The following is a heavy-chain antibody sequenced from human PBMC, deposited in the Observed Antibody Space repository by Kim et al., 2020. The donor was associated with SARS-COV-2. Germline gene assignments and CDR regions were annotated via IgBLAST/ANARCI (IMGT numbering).Heavy chain of an antibody. V-gene: IGHV1-24*01. CDR2: FDPEDGET. J-gene: IGHJ6*03. CDR3: ATREVGWELRRSYYYYMDV. CDR1: GYTLTELS. Sequence: ASVKVSCKVSGYTLTELSMHWVRQAPGKGLEWMGGFDPEDGETIYAQKFQGRVTMTEDTSTDTAYMELSSLRSEDTAVYYCATREVGWELRRSYYYYMDVWGKGTTVTVSS. D-gene: IGHD1-26*01.